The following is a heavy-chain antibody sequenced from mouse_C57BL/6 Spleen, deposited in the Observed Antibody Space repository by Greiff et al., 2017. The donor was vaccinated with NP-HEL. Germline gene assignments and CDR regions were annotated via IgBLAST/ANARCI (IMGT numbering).Heavy chain of an antibody. CDR1: GYTFTSYW. D-gene: IGHD3-2*02. Sequence: QVHVKQPGAELVKPGASVKLSCKASGYTFTSYWMHWVKQRPGRGLEWIGRIDPNSGGTKYNEKFKSKATLTVDKPSSTAYMQLSSLTSEDSAVYYCAPLDSSGYVDYFDYWGQGTTLTVSS. V-gene: IGHV1-72*01. J-gene: IGHJ2*01. CDR3: APLDSSGYVDYFDY. CDR2: IDPNSGGT.